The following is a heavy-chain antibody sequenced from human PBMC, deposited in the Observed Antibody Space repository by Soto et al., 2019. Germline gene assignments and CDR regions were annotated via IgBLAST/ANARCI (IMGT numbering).Heavy chain of an antibody. Sequence: GRSLRLSCAASGFTFSSYAMSWVRQDPGKGLEWVSSISGSGGSTYYADSVKGRFTISIDNSENTLYLQMNSLRAEDTAVYYCAKGSIVVVVAANVYWGQGTLVTVSS. V-gene: IGHV3-23*01. CDR2: ISGSGGST. J-gene: IGHJ4*02. CDR1: GFTFSSYA. CDR3: AKGSIVVVVAANVY. D-gene: IGHD2-15*01.